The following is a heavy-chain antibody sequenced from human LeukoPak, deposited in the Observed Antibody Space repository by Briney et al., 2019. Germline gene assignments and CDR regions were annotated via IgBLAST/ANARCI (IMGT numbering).Heavy chain of an antibody. V-gene: IGHV4-61*01. Sequence: SETLSLTCTVSCGSVSSGSYYWSWIRQPPGKGLGWIGYIYYSGSTNYNPSLKSRVTISVDTSKNQFSLKLSSVTAADTAVYYCASEGAGTFDYWGQGTLVTVSS. D-gene: IGHD6-13*01. CDR1: CGSVSSGSYY. CDR3: ASEGAGTFDY. J-gene: IGHJ4*02. CDR2: IYYSGST.